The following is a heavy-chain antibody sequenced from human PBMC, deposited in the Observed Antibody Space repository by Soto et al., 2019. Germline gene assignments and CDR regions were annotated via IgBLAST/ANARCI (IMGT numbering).Heavy chain of an antibody. CDR3: ARPAVNDLDADSSAFDI. D-gene: IGHD1-1*01. Sequence: QVQLVQSGAEVKEPGPSVKVSCKVSGGTFSSQTINWVRQVPGQGLEWMGSVIPIIGEGKYAQSFLGRVTITADRSTSTAYMELSSLRSEDTAVYYCARPAVNDLDADSSAFDIWGQGTMVTVSS. CDR2: VIPIIGEG. CDR1: GGTFSSQT. J-gene: IGHJ3*02. V-gene: IGHV1-69*02.